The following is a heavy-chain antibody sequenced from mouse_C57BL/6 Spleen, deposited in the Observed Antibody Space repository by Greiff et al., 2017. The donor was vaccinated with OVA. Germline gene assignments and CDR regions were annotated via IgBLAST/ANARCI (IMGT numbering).Heavy chain of an antibody. CDR1: GYSFTGYY. CDR2: INPSTGGT. CDR3: ARRALYDYGGYYFDY. V-gene: IGHV1-42*01. D-gene: IGHD2-4*01. J-gene: IGHJ2*01. Sequence: VQLQQSGPELVKPGASVKISCKASGYSFTGYYMNWVKQSPEKSLEWIGEINPSTGGTTYNQKFKAKATLTVDKSSSTAYMQLKSLTSEDSAVYYCARRALYDYGGYYFDYWGQGTTLTVSS.